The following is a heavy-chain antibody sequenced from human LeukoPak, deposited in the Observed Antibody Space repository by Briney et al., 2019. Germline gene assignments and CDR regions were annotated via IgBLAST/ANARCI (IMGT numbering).Heavy chain of an antibody. CDR2: IYYSGST. J-gene: IGHJ6*04. CDR3: ARRGYAASRVVDV. Sequence: SETLSLTCTVSGGSISSSSYYWGWIRQPPGKGLEWIGCIYYSGSTYYNPSRKSRVTISVDTSKNQFSLKLSSVTAADTAVYYCARRGYAASRVVDVWGKGTTVTGSS. CDR1: GGSISSSSYY. D-gene: IGHD2-2*01. V-gene: IGHV4-39*01.